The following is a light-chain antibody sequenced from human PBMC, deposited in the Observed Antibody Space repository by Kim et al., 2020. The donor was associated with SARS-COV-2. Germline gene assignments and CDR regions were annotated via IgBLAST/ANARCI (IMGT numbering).Light chain of an antibody. CDR2: KAS. J-gene: IGKJ1*01. CDR1: QTISSW. Sequence: DIQMTQFPSTLSASVGDRVTITCRASQTISSWLAWYQQKPGKAPKLLIYKASNLESGVPSRFSGSGSGTEFTLTISSLQPDDFATYYCQQYYSYWTFGQGTKVDIK. V-gene: IGKV1-5*03. CDR3: QQYYSYWT.